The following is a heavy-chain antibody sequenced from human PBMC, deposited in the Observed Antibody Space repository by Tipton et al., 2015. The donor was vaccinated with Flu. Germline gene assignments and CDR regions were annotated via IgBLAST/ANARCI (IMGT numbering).Heavy chain of an antibody. CDR3: ARGYYFDV. J-gene: IGHJ4*02. CDR2: TYYRSRWYN. V-gene: IGHV6-1*01. CDR1: GDSVSSYNAT. Sequence: GLVKPSQTLSLTCVISGDSVSSYNATWNWIRQSPSRGLEWLGRTYYRSRWYNDYAFSAQSRITINPDTAKNQFSLQLNSVTPEDTALYFCARGYYFDVWCLGTLVTVSS.